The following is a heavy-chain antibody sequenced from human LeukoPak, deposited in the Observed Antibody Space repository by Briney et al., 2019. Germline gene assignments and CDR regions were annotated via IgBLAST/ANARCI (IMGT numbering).Heavy chain of an antibody. J-gene: IGHJ5*02. CDR3: ARELSSSWYRGWFDP. D-gene: IGHD6-13*01. V-gene: IGHV5-51*01. Sequence: GESLKISCKGSGYSFTTYWIAWVRQMPGKGLEWTGNIYPGDSDTRYSPSFQGQVTISADKSISTAYLQWSSLKASDTAMYYCARELSSSWYRGWFDPWGQGTLVTVSS. CDR1: GYSFTTYW. CDR2: IYPGDSDT.